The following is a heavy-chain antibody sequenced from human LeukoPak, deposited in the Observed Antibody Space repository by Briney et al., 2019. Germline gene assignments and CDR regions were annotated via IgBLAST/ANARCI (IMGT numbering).Heavy chain of an antibody. Sequence: ASVKVSCEASGYTFTRYYLHWVRRAPGQGLEWMGWISPNSGGTHYAQKFQGRVTMTSDTSINTAYMELSRLTSDDTAVYYCTRGVDDYDSRGYRNWFDPWGQGTLVTVSS. CDR2: ISPNSGGT. CDR1: GYTFTRYY. J-gene: IGHJ5*02. V-gene: IGHV1-2*02. CDR3: TRGVDDYDSRGYRNWFDP. D-gene: IGHD3-22*01.